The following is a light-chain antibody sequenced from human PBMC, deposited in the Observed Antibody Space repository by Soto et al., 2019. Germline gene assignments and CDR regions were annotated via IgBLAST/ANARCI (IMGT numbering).Light chain of an antibody. V-gene: IGLV1-44*01. CDR1: ISNIGKDT. CDR3: STWDDSLNGWV. J-gene: IGLJ3*02. CDR2: NDD. Sequence: QSVLTQPPSVSGTPGLRVNISCSGGISNIGKDTVNWYQQLPGTAPKLLMFNDDNRPSGGPDRFSGSRSCTSASLAISGLQSDDEAVYFCSTWDDSLNGWVFGGGTKLTVL.